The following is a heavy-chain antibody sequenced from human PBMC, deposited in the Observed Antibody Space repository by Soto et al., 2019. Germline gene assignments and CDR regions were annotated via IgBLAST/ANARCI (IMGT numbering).Heavy chain of an antibody. D-gene: IGHD2-2*01. V-gene: IGHV1-18*01. CDR1: GYTFTSYG. J-gene: IGHJ6*02. Sequence: QVQLVQSGAEVKKPGASVKVSCKASGYTFTSYGISWVRQAPGQGLEWMGWISAYNGNTNYAQKLQGRVTMTTDTSTSTAYMELSSLRSDDTAVYYCASAIWCISTSCNYYYYCMDVWGQGTTVTVSS. CDR2: ISAYNGNT. CDR3: ASAIWCISTSCNYYYYCMDV.